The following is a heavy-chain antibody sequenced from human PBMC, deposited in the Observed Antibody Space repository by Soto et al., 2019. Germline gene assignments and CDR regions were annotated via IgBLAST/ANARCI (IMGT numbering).Heavy chain of an antibody. Sequence: QVQLVQSGAEVKKPGASVKVSCKASGYTFTSYAMHWVRQAPGQRLEWMGWINAGNGNTKYSQKFQDRVTITRDTSASTAYMELSSLRSEDTAVYYCARRARFGVVNPAGGEWFDPWGQGTLVTVSS. CDR2: INAGNGNT. J-gene: IGHJ5*02. D-gene: IGHD3-3*01. V-gene: IGHV1-3*01. CDR3: ARRARFGVVNPAGGEWFDP. CDR1: GYTFTSYA.